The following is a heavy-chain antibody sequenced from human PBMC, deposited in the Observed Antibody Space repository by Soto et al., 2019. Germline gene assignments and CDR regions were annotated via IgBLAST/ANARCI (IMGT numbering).Heavy chain of an antibody. D-gene: IGHD2-15*01. CDR3: ARDRSYCSGGSCYSESDY. Sequence: GGSLRLSCAASGFTFSSYWMHWVRQAPGKGLVWVSRINSDGSSTSYADSVKGRFTISRDNAKNTLYLQMNILRAEDTAVYYCARDRSYCSGGSCYSESDYWGQGT. CDR2: INSDGSST. CDR1: GFTFSSYW. J-gene: IGHJ4*02. V-gene: IGHV3-74*01.